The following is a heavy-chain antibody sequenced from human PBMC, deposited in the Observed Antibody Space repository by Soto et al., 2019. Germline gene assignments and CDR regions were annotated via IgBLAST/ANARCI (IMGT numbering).Heavy chain of an antibody. CDR3: TTSPGLRSDL. V-gene: IGHV3-48*01. J-gene: IGHJ5*02. CDR1: GFTFSSYN. Sequence: PGGSLRLSCAASGFTFSSYNMNWVRQAPGKGLEWVSYISSSGSIMYYADSVKGRFTISRDNAENSLYLQMNSLRAEDTALYCCTTSPGLRSDLWGRGTLVIGSS. D-gene: IGHD3-16*01. CDR2: ISSSGSIM.